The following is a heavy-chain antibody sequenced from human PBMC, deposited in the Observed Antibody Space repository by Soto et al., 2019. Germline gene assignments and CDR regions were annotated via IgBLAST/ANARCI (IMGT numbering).Heavy chain of an antibody. D-gene: IGHD3-9*01. CDR2: INPNGGST. J-gene: IGHJ4*02. Sequence: QVQLVQSGAEVKKPGASVKLSCKASGYTFTSYYIYWVRQAPGQGLEWIGIINPNGGSTNYAHNFKGRLTVTRDTSTATVYMELGALTSENSAVYYCARGLGLGDYWGQGTLVTVSS. CDR1: GYTFTSYY. CDR3: ARGLGLGDY. V-gene: IGHV1-46*01.